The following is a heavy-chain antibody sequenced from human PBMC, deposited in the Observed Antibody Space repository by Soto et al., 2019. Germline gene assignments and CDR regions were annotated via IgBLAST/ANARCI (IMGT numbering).Heavy chain of an antibody. CDR1: GFTLSTYS. D-gene: IGHD4-17*01. Sequence: EVQLVESGGGLGKPGESLRLSCAASGFTLSTYSMNWVRQAPGKGLEWVSSISSSSSHIYYADSVKGRFTISRDNAKNSLSLQMNSLRVEDTAVYYCARDASGTMTMVTTRPDLWGQGTLVTVSS. V-gene: IGHV3-21*01. J-gene: IGHJ5*02. CDR2: ISSSSSHI. CDR3: ARDASGTMTMVTTRPDL.